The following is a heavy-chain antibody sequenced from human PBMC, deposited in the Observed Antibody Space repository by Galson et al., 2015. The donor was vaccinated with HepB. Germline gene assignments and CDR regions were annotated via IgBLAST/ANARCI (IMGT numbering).Heavy chain of an antibody. CDR3: ARACRGGSCYFDS. V-gene: IGHV1-46*01. CDR1: GYTFTNYY. D-gene: IGHD2-15*01. Sequence: SVKVSCKASGYTFTNYYVHWARQAPGQGLEWLGIINPSGGSTSYAQKFQGRVTMTRDTSTSTVYMELSSLRSEDTAVYYCARACRGGSCYFDSWGQGILVTVSS. CDR2: INPSGGST. J-gene: IGHJ4*02.